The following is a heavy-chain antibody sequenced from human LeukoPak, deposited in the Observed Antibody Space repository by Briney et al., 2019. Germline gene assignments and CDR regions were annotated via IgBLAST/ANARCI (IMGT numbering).Heavy chain of an antibody. CDR1: GFTFSSYS. Sequence: PGGSLRLSCAASGFTFSSYSVNWVRQAPGKGLEWVSSISSSSSYIYYADSVKGRFTISRDNAKNSLYLQMNSLRAEDTAVYYCAREGTVTVDLRFDPWGQGTLVTVSS. D-gene: IGHD4-11*01. CDR2: ISSSSSYI. J-gene: IGHJ5*02. CDR3: AREGTVTVDLRFDP. V-gene: IGHV3-21*01.